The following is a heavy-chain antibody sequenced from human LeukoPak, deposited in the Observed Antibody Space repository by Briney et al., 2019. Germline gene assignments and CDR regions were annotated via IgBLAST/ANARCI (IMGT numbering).Heavy chain of an antibody. CDR1: GGSISNYY. V-gene: IGHV4-4*07. D-gene: IGHD2-15*01. J-gene: IGHJ3*02. CDR3: ARGRYCSADICTGGDSFDI. CDR2: KYARGSS. Sequence: PSETLSLTCTVSGGSISNYYWSWIRQPAGKGLEWIGRKYARGSSNYNPPVQSRVTMSVDTSKNQFSLKLRSVTAADTAVYYCARGRYCSADICTGGDSFDIWGQGTMVSVSP.